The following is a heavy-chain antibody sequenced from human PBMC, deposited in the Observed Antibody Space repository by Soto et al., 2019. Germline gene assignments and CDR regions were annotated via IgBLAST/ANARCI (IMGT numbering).Heavy chain of an antibody. J-gene: IGHJ6*02. CDR2: TYYRSRWYS. CDR3: ARSEEDYDYYYYGLDV. D-gene: IGHD3-16*01. V-gene: IGHV6-1*01. Sequence: PSLPLSLTCVISWDSVSSSMVACNCVRQSPSRGLEWLGRTYYRSRWYSDFAVSVRGRIVINADTSKNQFSLQLNSVTPEDTAVYFCARSEEDYDYYYYGLDVWGQGTTVTVSS. CDR1: WDSVSSSMVA.